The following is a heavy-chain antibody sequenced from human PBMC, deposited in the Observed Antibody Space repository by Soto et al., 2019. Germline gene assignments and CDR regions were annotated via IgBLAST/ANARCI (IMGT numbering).Heavy chain of an antibody. J-gene: IGHJ6*02. D-gene: IGHD6-6*01. V-gene: IGHV3-7*03. CDR2: IKQDGSEK. Sequence: PGGSLRLSCAASGFTFSSYWMSWVRQAPGKGLEWVANIKQDGSEKYYVASAKGRSTISRDNAKNSLYLQMNSLRAEDTAVYYCARDREQLVPPYYYYYYGMDVWGQGTTVTVSS. CDR3: ARDREQLVPPYYYYYYGMDV. CDR1: GFTFSSYW.